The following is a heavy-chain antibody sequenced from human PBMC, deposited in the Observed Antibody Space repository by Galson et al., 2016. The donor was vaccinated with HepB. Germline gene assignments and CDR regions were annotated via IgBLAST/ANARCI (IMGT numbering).Heavy chain of an antibody. CDR2: FYRGGST. CDR3: TSQRVYGRLTSD. V-gene: IGHV3-53*01. D-gene: IGHD6-13*01. J-gene: IGHJ4*02. Sequence: ETLSLTCAVSGGSIGTSHWWSWVRQAPGKGLEWVSTFYRGGSTDYADSVKGRFTISRDNSKNTQYLQMKSLRVEDTAVYYCTSQRVYGRLTSDWGQGTLVTVSS. CDR1: GGSIGTSHW.